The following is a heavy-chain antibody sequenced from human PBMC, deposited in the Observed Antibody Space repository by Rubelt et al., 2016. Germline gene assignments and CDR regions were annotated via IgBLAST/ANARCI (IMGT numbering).Heavy chain of an antibody. Sequence: QVQVQQWGAGLLKPSETLSLTCAVYGGSLSNYYWSWIRQPPGKGLEWIGEINDSGSTNYNPSLKSRVTISVDTSKKQFSRKVSSVTAADTAVYYRARGGETAVAGTYTYYFDHWGQGTLVTVSS. CDR3: ARGGETAVAGTYTYYFDH. V-gene: IGHV4-34*01. CDR2: INDSGST. CDR1: GGSLSNYY. D-gene: IGHD6-19*01. J-gene: IGHJ4*02.